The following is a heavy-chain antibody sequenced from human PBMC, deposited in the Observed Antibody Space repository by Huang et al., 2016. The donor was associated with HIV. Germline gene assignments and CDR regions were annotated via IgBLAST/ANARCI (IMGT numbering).Heavy chain of an antibody. V-gene: IGHV1-18*01. Sequence: QIQLVQSGPEVKKPGASVKVSCKASGYTFSIYGISWVRQAHGQGPEWMGWLSAYSGYTNYSQKFQGRVTMTADTAASTAYMDLRSLTSDDTAVYYCARVPSDHFSDYWGQGTLVTVSS. J-gene: IGHJ4*02. CDR2: LSAYSGYT. CDR1: GYTFSIYG. CDR3: ARVPSDHFSDY.